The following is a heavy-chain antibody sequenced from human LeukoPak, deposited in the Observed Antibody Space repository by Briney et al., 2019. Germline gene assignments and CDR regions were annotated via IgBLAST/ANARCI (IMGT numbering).Heavy chain of an antibody. CDR2: ISGSGSRK. CDR3: ARGYGSGTPFDY. J-gene: IGHJ4*02. V-gene: IGHV3-23*01. CDR1: GFTFSSYA. D-gene: IGHD3-10*01. Sequence: GGSLRLSCAASGFTFSSYALTWVRQAPGKGLEWVSVISGSGSRKYYADSVKGRFTISRDNSKNTLYLQMNSLSPEDTAIYYCARGYGSGTPFDYWGQGTLVTVSS.